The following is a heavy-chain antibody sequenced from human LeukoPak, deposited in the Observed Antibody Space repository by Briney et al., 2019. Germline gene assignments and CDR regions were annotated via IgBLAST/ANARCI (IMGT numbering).Heavy chain of an antibody. CDR3: ARDRYYDILTGPSGMDV. V-gene: IGHV1-2*02. Sequence: GALGRPSSKAAGYTLTGYYMHWVRQSPRQGLEWWGWINPNSGGTNYEQKFQGRVTMTRDTSISTAYMELSRLRSGDTAVYYCARDRYYDILTGPSGMDVWGQGTTVTVSS. CDR1: GYTLTGYY. CDR2: INPNSGGT. J-gene: IGHJ6*02. D-gene: IGHD3-9*01.